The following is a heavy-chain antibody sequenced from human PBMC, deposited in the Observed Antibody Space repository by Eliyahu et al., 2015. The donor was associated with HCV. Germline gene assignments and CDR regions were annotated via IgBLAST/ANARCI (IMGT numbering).Heavy chain of an antibody. CDR2: IIPILGIA. CDR1: GGTFSSYA. Sequence: QVQLVQSGAEVKKPGSSVKVSCKASGGTFSSYAISWVRQAPGQGLEWMGRIIPILGIANYAQKFQGRVTITADKSTSTAYMELSSLRSEDTTVYYCARLQSPDYYDSSGYPHAFDIWGQGTMVTVSS. CDR3: ARLQSPDYYDSSGYPHAFDI. D-gene: IGHD3-22*01. J-gene: IGHJ3*02. V-gene: IGHV1-69*04.